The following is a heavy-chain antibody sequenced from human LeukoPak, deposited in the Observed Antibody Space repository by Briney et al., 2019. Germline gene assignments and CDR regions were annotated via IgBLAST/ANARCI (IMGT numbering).Heavy chain of an antibody. V-gene: IGHV4-31*03. J-gene: IGHJ4*02. D-gene: IGHD3-22*01. Sequence: SETLSLTCTVSGGSISSGDYYWSWIRQHPGKGLEWIGYIHYSGSTYYNPSRKSRITISVDTSKNQFSLRLSSVTAADTAVDYCARGNDSRKTGYGGQGTLVTVSA. CDR2: IHYSGST. CDR1: GGSISSGDYY. CDR3: ARGNDSRKTGY.